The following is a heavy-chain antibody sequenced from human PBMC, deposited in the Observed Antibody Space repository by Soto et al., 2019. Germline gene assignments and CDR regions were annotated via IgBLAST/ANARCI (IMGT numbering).Heavy chain of an antibody. CDR2: ISYDGINK. CDR3: ARASGIVLVHAAFPHFDY. V-gene: IGHV3-30-3*01. CDR1: GFTFSNYA. D-gene: IGHD2-2*01. J-gene: IGHJ4*02. Sequence: QVQLVESGGGVVQPGRSLRLSCAASGFTFSNYAMHWVRQAPGKGLEWVAIISYDGINKYYVDSVKGRFTISRDNFKNTMYLRVNRLRAADTAVYYCARASGIVLVHAAFPHFDYWGQGTLVTVSS.